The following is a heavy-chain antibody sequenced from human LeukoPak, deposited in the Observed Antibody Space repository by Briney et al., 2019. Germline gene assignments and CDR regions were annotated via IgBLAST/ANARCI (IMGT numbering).Heavy chain of an antibody. CDR1: GFTVSSNY. Sequence: GRSLGLSCAASGFTVSSNYMSWIRQAPGKGLEWVSSLYRGDSTYYADSVKGRFTISRDNSKNTLYLQINSLRAEDAALYYCAGRAELGRGFDYWGQGTLVTVSS. D-gene: IGHD7-27*01. V-gene: IGHV3-66*01. CDR3: AGRAELGRGFDY. CDR2: LYRGDST. J-gene: IGHJ4*02.